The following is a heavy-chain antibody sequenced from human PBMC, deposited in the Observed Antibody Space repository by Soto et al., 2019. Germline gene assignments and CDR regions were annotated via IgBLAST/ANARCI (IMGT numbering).Heavy chain of an antibody. Sequence: ASVKVSCKASGYTFTGHYMHWVRQAPGQGLEWMGWINANSGATLDAQKFQGRVTMTRDTSIRTAYLELSRLTSDDTAVYFCARAASTDYLNLDYWGQGTLVTVSS. CDR1: GYTFTGHY. CDR3: ARAASTDYLNLDY. V-gene: IGHV1-2*02. J-gene: IGHJ4*02. CDR2: INANSGAT. D-gene: IGHD4-17*01.